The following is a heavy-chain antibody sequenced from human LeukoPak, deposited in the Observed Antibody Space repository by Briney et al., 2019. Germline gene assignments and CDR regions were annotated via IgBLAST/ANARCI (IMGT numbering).Heavy chain of an antibody. V-gene: IGHV3-23*01. J-gene: IGHJ6*02. Sequence: GGSLRLSCAVSGFTFSSYAMSWVRQAPGKGLEWVSAISGSGGSTYYADSVKGRFTVSRDNSKNTLYLQMNSLRAEDTAVYYCAKDFTAMVSGMDVWGQGTTVTVSS. CDR2: ISGSGGST. CDR3: AKDFTAMVSGMDV. D-gene: IGHD5-18*01. CDR1: GFTFSSYA.